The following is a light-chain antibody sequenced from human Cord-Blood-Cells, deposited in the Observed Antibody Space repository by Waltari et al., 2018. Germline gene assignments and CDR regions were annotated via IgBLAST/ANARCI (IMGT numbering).Light chain of an antibody. CDR1: ALPKPY. J-gene: IGLJ3*02. CDR2: KDS. V-gene: IGLV3-25*03. Sequence: SYELTQPPSVSVSPGQTARITCSGDALPKPYAYWYQQKPGQAPVLVIYKDSERPSGIPERFSGSSSGTTVTLTISGVQAEDEADYYCQSADSSGTYRVFGGWTKLTVL. CDR3: QSADSSGTYRV.